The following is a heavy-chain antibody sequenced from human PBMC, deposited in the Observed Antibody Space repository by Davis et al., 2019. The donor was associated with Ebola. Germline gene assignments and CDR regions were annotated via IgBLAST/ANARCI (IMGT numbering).Heavy chain of an antibody. Sequence: GESLKISCSASGFTFSAHTMHWVRPAPGKGLEYVSVISSSGKTYYADSVKGRFTISRDNSQNNVYLQMTSLRVEDTAVYYCVKEGTTTIWVDSDNWSQGALVTVAS. V-gene: IGHV3-64D*08. CDR2: ISSSGKT. CDR3: VKEGTTTIWVDSDN. CDR1: GFTFSAHT. D-gene: IGHD1-26*01. J-gene: IGHJ4*02.